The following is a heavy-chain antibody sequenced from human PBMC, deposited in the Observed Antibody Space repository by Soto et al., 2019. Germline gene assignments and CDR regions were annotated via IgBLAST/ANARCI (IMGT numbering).Heavy chain of an antibody. Sequence: EVQLLESGGGLVQPGGSLRLSCAASRFTFSTYIMSWVRQAPGKGLEWVSGISGSGGTTYYADSVKGRFTISRDNSKSTLYLKMSSLSAEDTAVYYCAKYGGGATSGWYFDLWGRGTLVTVSS. D-gene: IGHD3-16*01. J-gene: IGHJ2*01. CDR1: RFTFSTYI. V-gene: IGHV3-23*01. CDR2: ISGSGGTT. CDR3: AKYGGGATSGWYFDL.